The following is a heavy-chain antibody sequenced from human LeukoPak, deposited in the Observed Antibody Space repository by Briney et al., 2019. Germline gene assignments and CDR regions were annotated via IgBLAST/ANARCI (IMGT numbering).Heavy chain of an antibody. CDR1: GFTLSSYT. D-gene: IGHD4-17*01. CDR2: ISISSSTI. V-gene: IGHV3-48*04. Sequence: GESLKISCVASGFTLSSYTMHWVRQAPGKGLEWISYISISSSTIYYADSVKGRFTISRDNAKNSLYLQMNSLRAEDTALYYCAKDRYGDNGPYYFDYWGQGTLVTVSS. J-gene: IGHJ4*02. CDR3: AKDRYGDNGPYYFDY.